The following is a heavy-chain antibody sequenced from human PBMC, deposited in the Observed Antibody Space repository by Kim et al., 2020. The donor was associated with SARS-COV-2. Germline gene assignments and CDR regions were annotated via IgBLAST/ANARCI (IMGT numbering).Heavy chain of an antibody. V-gene: IGHV6-1*01. D-gene: IGHD6-13*01. CDR2: SKWYN. CDR3: ASSWYHY. J-gene: IGHJ4*02. Sequence: SKWYNDNALSVKSRITIKPDTSKNQFSLQLNSVTPEDTAVYYCASSWYHYWGQGTLVTVSS.